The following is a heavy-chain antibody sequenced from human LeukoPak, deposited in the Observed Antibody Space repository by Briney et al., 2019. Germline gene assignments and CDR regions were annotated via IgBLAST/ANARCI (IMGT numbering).Heavy chain of an antibody. CDR2: IIPIFGTA. CDR1: GGTFSSYA. D-gene: IGHD6-19*01. CDR3: ARDIAVAGKPGESYYYYYYMDV. J-gene: IGHJ6*03. V-gene: IGHV1-69*13. Sequence: SVKVSCKASGGTFSSYAISWVRQAPGQGLEWMGRIIPIFGTANYAQKFQGRVTITADESTSTAYMELISLRSEDTAVYYCARDIAVAGKPGESYYYYYYMDVWGKGTTVTVSS.